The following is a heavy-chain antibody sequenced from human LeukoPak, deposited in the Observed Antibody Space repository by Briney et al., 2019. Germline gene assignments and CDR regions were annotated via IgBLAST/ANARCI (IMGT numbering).Heavy chain of an antibody. V-gene: IGHV3-21*01. CDR1: GFTSTDYA. D-gene: IGHD6-13*01. J-gene: IGHJ6*02. CDR3: ASLFVGIAAAGYYYGMDV. Sequence: GGSLRLSCAASGFTSTDYAMNWVRQAPGKGLEWVSSISSSSSYIYYADSVKGRFNISRDNAKNSLYLQMNSLRAEDTAVYYCASLFVGIAAAGYYYGMDVWGQGTTVTVSS. CDR2: ISSSSSYI.